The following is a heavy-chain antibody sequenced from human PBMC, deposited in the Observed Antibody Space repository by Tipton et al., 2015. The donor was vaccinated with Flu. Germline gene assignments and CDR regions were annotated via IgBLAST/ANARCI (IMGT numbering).Heavy chain of an antibody. J-gene: IGHJ4*02. V-gene: IGHV4-34*01. CDR2: INHSGST. CDR3: ARGTIRRPRITIFGVVNIFDY. D-gene: IGHD3-3*01. CDR1: GGSFSGYY. Sequence: LRLSCAVYGGSFSGYYWSWIRQPPGKGLEWIGEINHSGSTNYNPSLKGRVTISVDTSKNQFSLKPGSVTAADTAVYYCARGTIRRPRITIFGVVNIFDYWGQGTLVTVSS.